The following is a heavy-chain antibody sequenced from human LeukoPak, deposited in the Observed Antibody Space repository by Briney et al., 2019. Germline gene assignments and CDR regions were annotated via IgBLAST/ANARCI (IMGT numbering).Heavy chain of an antibody. CDR3: AKDGTCSSASCYRFDP. CDR2: ISYDGSNK. J-gene: IGHJ5*02. Sequence: PGGSLRLSCAASGLTGSHNYVSWVRQAPGKGLEWVAVISYDGSNKYSADSVKGRFTISRDNSKDTLYLQMNSLRTDDTAVYYCAKDGTCSSASCYRFDPWGQGTLVTVSS. D-gene: IGHD2-2*01. V-gene: IGHV3-30*18. CDR1: GLTGSHNY.